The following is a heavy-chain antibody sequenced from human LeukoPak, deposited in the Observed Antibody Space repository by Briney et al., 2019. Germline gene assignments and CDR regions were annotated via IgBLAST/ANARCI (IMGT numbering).Heavy chain of an antibody. CDR3: TRGSLSGSSRDY. CDR1: GYTFTGYD. V-gene: IGHV1-8*01. D-gene: IGHD1-26*01. J-gene: IGHJ4*02. Sequence: ASVRVSCKASGYTFTGYDINWVRQATGQGLEWMGWMNPKTGDTGYAQKFQGRVSMTRNTSIDTAYMELSGLRSDDTAVYYCTRGSLSGSSRDYWGQGTLLTVSS. CDR2: MNPKTGDT.